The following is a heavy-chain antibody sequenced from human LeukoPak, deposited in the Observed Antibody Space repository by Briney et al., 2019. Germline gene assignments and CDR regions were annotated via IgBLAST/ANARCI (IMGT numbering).Heavy chain of an antibody. CDR2: INHSGST. V-gene: IGHV4-34*01. D-gene: IGHD1-26*01. CDR1: GGSFSGYY. CDR3: ARVAVGIVEPYYYGMDV. J-gene: IGHJ6*02. Sequence: PSETLSLTCAVYGGSFSGYYWSWIRQPPGKGLEWIGEINHSGSTNYNPSLKSRVTISVDTSKNRFSLKLSSVTAADTAVYYCARVAVGIVEPYYYGMDVWGQGTTVTVSS.